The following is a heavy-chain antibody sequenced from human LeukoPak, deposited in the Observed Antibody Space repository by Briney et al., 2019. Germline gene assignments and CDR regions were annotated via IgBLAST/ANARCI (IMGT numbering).Heavy chain of an antibody. CDR3: ARARVNIDY. D-gene: IGHD2/OR15-2a*01. CDR2: INEDGSEK. J-gene: IGHJ4*02. CDR1: GFTFSGYW. V-gene: IGHV3-7*03. Sequence: TGGSLRLSCATAGFTFSGYWMTWARQAPGKGLEWVANINEDGSEKYYVDSVKGRFTISRDNAKSSLYLQMNSLRAEDTAVYYCARARVNIDYWGQGTLVTVPS.